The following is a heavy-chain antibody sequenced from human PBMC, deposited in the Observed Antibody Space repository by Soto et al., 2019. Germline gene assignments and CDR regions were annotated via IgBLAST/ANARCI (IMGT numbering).Heavy chain of an antibody. J-gene: IGHJ4*02. Sequence: ASVKVSCKASGYTFTSYAMHWVRQAPGQRLEWMGWINAGNGNTKYSQKFQGRVTITRDTSASTAYMELSSLRSEDTAVYYCARDLNFDYYDSSGYFDYWGQGTLVTVSS. CDR1: GYTFTSYA. D-gene: IGHD3-22*01. CDR3: ARDLNFDYYDSSGYFDY. V-gene: IGHV1-3*01. CDR2: INAGNGNT.